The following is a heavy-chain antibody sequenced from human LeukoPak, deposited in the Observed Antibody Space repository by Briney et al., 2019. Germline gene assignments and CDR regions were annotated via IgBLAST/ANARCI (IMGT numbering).Heavy chain of an antibody. CDR2: ISSLSGTI. V-gene: IGHV3-48*01. J-gene: IGHJ4*02. CDR3: AKDPHDYGDYLYYFDY. Sequence: GGSLRLSCAASGFNFRSYSMNWVRQAPGKGLEWVSYISSLSGTIYYADSVKGRFIISRDNAKSSLFLQMNSLRAEDTSVYYCAKDPHDYGDYLYYFDYWGQGTLVTVSS. D-gene: IGHD4-17*01. CDR1: GFNFRSYS.